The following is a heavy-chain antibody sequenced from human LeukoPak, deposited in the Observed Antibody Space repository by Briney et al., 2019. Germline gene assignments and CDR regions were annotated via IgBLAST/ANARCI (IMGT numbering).Heavy chain of an antibody. CDR2: IWYDGSNE. V-gene: IGHV3-30*02. D-gene: IGHD4-17*01. CDR3: ARDSVTTGYYFKY. J-gene: IGHJ4*02. Sequence: PGGSLRLSCGASGFIFSSYGMHWVRQAPGKGLEGVSIIWYDGSNEYYADSVEGRFTISRDNSKNTLYLQMNSLRAEDTAVYYCARDSVTTGYYFKYWGQGTLVTVSS. CDR1: GFIFSSYG.